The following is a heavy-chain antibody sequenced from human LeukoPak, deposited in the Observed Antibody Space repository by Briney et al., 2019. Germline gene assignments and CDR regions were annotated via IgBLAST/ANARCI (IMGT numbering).Heavy chain of an antibody. CDR2: ISYIGST. V-gene: IGHV4-59*11. D-gene: IGHD4-17*01. CDR3: ARDVVTVTKGFDI. J-gene: IGHJ3*02. Sequence: SETLSLTCAVSTDSFSSHYWTWIRQPPGKGLEWIGYISYIGSTNYNPSLKSRVTISIDTSMNQFSLRLSSVTAADTAVYYCARDVVTVTKGFDIWGQGTMVSVSS. CDR1: TDSFSSHY.